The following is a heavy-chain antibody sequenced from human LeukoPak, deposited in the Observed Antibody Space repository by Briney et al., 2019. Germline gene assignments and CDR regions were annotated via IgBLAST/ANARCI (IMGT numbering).Heavy chain of an antibody. CDR3: ANFFGY. J-gene: IGHJ4*02. Sequence: GGSLRLSCAASGFTFSSYTMSWVRQAPGKGLEWVSTITTSDGNTYYADSVKGRFTISRDNSKSTLYLQMTDLRPEDTAIYYCANFFGYWGQGTLVAVSS. V-gene: IGHV3-23*01. CDR2: ITTSDGNT. D-gene: IGHD3-10*01. CDR1: GFTFSSYT.